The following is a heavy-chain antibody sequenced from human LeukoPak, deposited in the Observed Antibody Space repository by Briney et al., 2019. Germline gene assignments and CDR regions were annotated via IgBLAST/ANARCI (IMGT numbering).Heavy chain of an antibody. CDR2: INSDGSNT. Sequence: GGSLRLSCAASGFTFSTYWMHWVRQAPGKGLVWVSRINSDGSNTNYADSVKGRFTISGDNAKNTLYLQMNSLRAEDTAVYYCARGDHSFWGFPHWGQGTLVTVSS. J-gene: IGHJ4*02. CDR3: ARGDHSFWGFPH. D-gene: IGHD5-18*01. CDR1: GFTFSTYW. V-gene: IGHV3-74*01.